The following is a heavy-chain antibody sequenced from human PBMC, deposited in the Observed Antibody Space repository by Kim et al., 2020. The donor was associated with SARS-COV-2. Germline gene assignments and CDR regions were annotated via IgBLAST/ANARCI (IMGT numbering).Heavy chain of an antibody. CDR2: INRNSGNT. CDR3: GRGDVGGPFNL. J-gene: IGHJ5*02. D-gene: IGHD3-10*01. CDR1: GFTFDDYG. Sequence: GGSLRLSCAASGFTFDDYGMSWVRQGPGKGLEWVSGINRNSGNTGYADSVKDRFTISRDNAKNSLYLQMNSLRAEDTALYNCGRGDVGGPFNLWGQGTLVTVSS. V-gene: IGHV3-20*01.